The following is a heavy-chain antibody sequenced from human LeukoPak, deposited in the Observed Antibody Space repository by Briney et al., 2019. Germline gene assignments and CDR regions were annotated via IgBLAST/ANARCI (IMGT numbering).Heavy chain of an antibody. Sequence: PSETLSLTCTVSGGSISSYYWSWIRQPPGKGLEWIGYIYYSGSTNYNPSLKSRVTISVDTSKSQFSLKLSSVTAADTAVYYCARDRYVSDHYYFDYWGQGTLVTVSS. V-gene: IGHV4-59*01. CDR2: IYYSGST. J-gene: IGHJ4*02. D-gene: IGHD5-12*01. CDR3: ARDRYVSDHYYFDY. CDR1: GGSISSYY.